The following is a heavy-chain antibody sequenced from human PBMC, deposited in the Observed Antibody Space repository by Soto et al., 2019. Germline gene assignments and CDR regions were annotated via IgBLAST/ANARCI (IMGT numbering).Heavy chain of an antibody. D-gene: IGHD3-22*01. V-gene: IGHV4-30-2*01. Sequence: RSLPCAVSGGSISSGGYSWSWIRQPPGKGLEWIGYIYHSGSTYYNPSLKSRVTISVDRSKNQFSLKLSSVTAADTAVYYCASNSYDSVIDYWGQGTLVTVSS. CDR1: GGSISSGGYS. J-gene: IGHJ4*02. CDR3: ASNSYDSVIDY. CDR2: IYHSGST.